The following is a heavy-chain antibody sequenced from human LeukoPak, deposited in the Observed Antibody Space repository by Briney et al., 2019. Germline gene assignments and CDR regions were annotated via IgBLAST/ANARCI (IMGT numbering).Heavy chain of an antibody. D-gene: IGHD5-18*01. V-gene: IGHV3-48*02. Sequence: GGSLILACAASGYTFSTYSMIWGRQAPGKGLEWVSYISSGSSTIYYADSVKGRFTISRDNAKTSLYLQVNSLRDEDTAVYYCASGGCSYGYVYWGPGTLVTVSS. CDR2: ISSGSSTI. CDR1: GYTFSTYS. J-gene: IGHJ4*02. CDR3: ASGGCSYGYVY.